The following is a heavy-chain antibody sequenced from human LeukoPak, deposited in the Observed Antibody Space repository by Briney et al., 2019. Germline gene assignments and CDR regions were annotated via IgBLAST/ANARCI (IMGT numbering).Heavy chain of an antibody. CDR3: ARDPRPPYCGGDCYSFWFDP. CDR2: ISYDGSNK. CDR1: GFTFSSYA. J-gene: IGHJ5*02. V-gene: IGHV3-30-3*01. Sequence: QSGGSLRLSCAASGFTFSSYAMHWVRQAPGKGLEWVAVISYDGSNKYYADSVKGRFTISRDNSKNTPYLQMNSLRAEDTAVYYCARDPRPPYCGGDCYSFWFDPWGQGTLVTVSS. D-gene: IGHD2-21*02.